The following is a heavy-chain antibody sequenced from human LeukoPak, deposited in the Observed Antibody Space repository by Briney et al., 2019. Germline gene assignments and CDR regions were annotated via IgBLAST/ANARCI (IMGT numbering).Heavy chain of an antibody. CDR1: GYTFTGYY. CDR3: ARGAEYYYYMDV. J-gene: IGHJ6*03. CDR2: INPYSGGR. Sequence: ASVKVSCKASGYTFTGYYMHWVRQAPGQGLEWMGWINPYSGGRNNAQKFQGRVTMSRDTSISTAYMELSRLRSGDTAVYYCARGAEYYYYMDVWGKGTTV. V-gene: IGHV1-2*02.